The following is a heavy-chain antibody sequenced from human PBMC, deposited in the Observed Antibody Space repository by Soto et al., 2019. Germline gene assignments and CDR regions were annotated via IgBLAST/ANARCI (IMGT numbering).Heavy chain of an antibody. CDR2: VYWDDDE. CDR1: GFSLTTDGVG. D-gene: IGHD2-15*01. V-gene: IGHV2-5*02. J-gene: IGHJ4*02. CDR3: VRQDSRGRYFDF. Sequence: QITLRESGPALVKPTQTLTLTCTVSGFSLTTDGVGVGWVRQPPGKALEWLTLVYWDDDERYSRSLQSRLTISRDTSRNQVVLTLTNVDPVDTATYYCVRQDSRGRYFDFWGQGILVTVSS.